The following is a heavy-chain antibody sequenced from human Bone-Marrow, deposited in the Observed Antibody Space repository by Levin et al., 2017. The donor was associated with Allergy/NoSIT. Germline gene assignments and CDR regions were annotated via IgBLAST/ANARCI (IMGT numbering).Heavy chain of an antibody. V-gene: IGHV4-31*03. CDR2: IYYSGAT. D-gene: IGHD2-2*01. CDR3: ARYHKQANALWGTEPAKGMDV. CDR1: GGSISSSGYY. Sequence: NASETLSLTCTVSGGSISSSGYYWSWIRQFPGRRLEWIGYIYYSGATYYNPSLQSRFTISVDTTKNQFSLKVTSLTAADTAIYYCARYHKQANALWGTEPAKGMDVWGRGTTVAVSS. J-gene: IGHJ6*02.